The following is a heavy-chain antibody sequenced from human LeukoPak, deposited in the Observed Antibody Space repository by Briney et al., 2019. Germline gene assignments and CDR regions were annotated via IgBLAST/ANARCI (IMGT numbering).Heavy chain of an antibody. CDR3: ANEEVPNDY. J-gene: IGHJ4*02. D-gene: IGHD4/OR15-4a*01. V-gene: IGHV3-23*01. CDR2: ISTSGDVT. CDR1: RFPFSTHA. Sequence: PGGSLRLSCAVSRFPFSTHAMSWVRQAPGGGLEWVSGISTSGDVTYYADAVQGRFIISRDNSRNTVYLQMNSLRVEDTAVYYCANEEVPNDYWGQGTLVTVSS.